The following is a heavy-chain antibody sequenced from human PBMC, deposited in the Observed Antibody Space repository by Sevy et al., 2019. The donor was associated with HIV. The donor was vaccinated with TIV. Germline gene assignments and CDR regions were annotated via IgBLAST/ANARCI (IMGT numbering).Heavy chain of an antibody. CDR3: AKDRYYCASSGYYYHHNAFDV. Sequence: GGSLRLSCATSGFTSTPYAVAWVRQAPGKGLEWVAAISGSGAITYYADSRKARLIISRDRANNTVYLQMKRLRAEDTTLYYCAKDRYYCASSGYYYHHNAFDVWGQGTMVTVSS. V-gene: IGHV3-23*01. CDR2: ISGSGAIT. CDR1: GFTSTPYA. D-gene: IGHD3-22*01. J-gene: IGHJ3*01.